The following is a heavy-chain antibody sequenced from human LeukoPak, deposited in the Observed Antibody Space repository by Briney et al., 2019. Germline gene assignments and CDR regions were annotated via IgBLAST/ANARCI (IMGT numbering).Heavy chain of an antibody. CDR1: GGSISSGDYY. CDR3: ARATLNLYYFDY. CDR2: IYYSRST. J-gene: IGHJ4*02. V-gene: IGHV4-30-4*08. Sequence: SETLYLTCTVPGGSISSGDYYSSWIRKPPRKGLEWIWYIYYSRSTYYNPSLKSRVTISVDTSKNQFSLKLSSVTAADTAVYYCARATLNLYYFDYWGQGTLVTVSS. D-gene: IGHD1-7*01.